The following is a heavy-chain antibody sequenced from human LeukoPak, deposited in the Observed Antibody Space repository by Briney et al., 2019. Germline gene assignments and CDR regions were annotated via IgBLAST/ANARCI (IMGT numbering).Heavy chain of an antibody. CDR2: IRGKANSYAT. J-gene: IGHJ6*03. V-gene: IGHV3-73*01. D-gene: IGHD1-26*01. CDR1: GFTFSAST. Sequence: PRGSLRLSCAASGFTFSASTIHWVRQASGKGLEWVGRIRGKANSYATAYAASVKGRFTISRDDSKSTAYLQMNSLKTEDTAVYYCTRREAYMDVWGRGTTVTVSS. CDR3: TRREAYMDV.